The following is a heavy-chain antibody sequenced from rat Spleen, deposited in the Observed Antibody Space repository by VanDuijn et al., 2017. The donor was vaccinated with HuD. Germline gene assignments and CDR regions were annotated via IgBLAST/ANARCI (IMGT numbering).Heavy chain of an antibody. V-gene: IGHV2-43*01. CDR3: AREGGILRIIKGYFDY. Sequence: QVQLKESGPGLVQPSQTLSLTCTVSGFSLSNYHVSWVRQPPGKGLEWMGVIWTGGSTAYNSLLKSRLSISRDTSKSQVFLKMNSLQTEDTAMYFCAREGGILRIIKGYFDYWGQGVMVTVSS. J-gene: IGHJ2*01. CDR1: GFSLSNYH. D-gene: IGHD1-6*01. CDR2: IWTGGST.